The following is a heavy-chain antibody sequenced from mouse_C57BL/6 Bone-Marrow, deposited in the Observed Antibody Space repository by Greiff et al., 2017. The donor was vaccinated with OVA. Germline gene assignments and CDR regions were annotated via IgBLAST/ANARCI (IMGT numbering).Heavy chain of an antibody. V-gene: IGHV5-12*01. D-gene: IGHD2-1*01. J-gene: IGHJ2*01. CDR3: ARQIYYGNYLDY. Sequence: EVMLVESGGGLVQPGGSLKLSCAASGFTFSDYYMYWVRQTPEKRLEWVAYISNGGGSTYYTDTVKGRFTISRDNATHTLYLQMSRLKSKDTAVYYCARQIYYGNYLDYWGQGTTLTVSS. CDR1: GFTFSDYY. CDR2: ISNGGGST.